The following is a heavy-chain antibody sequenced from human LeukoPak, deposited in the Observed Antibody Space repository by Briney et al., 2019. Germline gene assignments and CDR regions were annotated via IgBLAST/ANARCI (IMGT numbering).Heavy chain of an antibody. CDR3: ARDVISATDDDY. V-gene: IGHV3-48*02. Sequence: GGSLRLSCAASGLTFSTSNMNWVRQAPGKGLEWVSYISRSSSTIYYADSVKGRFTMSRDNAKNSLYLQMNSLRDEDTAVYYCARDVISATDDDYWGQGTLVTVSS. CDR1: GLTFSTSN. CDR2: ISRSSSTI. D-gene: IGHD6-13*01. J-gene: IGHJ4*02.